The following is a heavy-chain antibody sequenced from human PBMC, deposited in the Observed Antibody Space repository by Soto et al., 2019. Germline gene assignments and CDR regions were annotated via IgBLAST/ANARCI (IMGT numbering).Heavy chain of an antibody. CDR3: ARGRYGSLAGYRNWYFAL. Sequence: QLQLQESGPGLVKPSETLSLTCTVSGGSISSSSYYWDWIRQPPGKGLEWIGSVYFSGNIYYNPSHKTRVTISQDTSQHQSSLKLSAVTAADPAVYYCARGRYGSLAGYRNWYFALWGRGTLVTLSS. D-gene: IGHD3-9*01. J-gene: IGHJ2*01. CDR2: VYFSGNI. CDR1: GGSISSSSYY. V-gene: IGHV4-39*01.